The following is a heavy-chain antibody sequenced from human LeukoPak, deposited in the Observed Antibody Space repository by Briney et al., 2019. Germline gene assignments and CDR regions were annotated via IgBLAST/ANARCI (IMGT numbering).Heavy chain of an antibody. CDR1: GFTFSSYA. J-gene: IGHJ4*02. V-gene: IGHV3-30*04. CDR2: ISHDGSNK. CDR3: ARDRSGSGSYKYFDY. Sequence: GGSLRLSCAASGFTFSSYAMHWVRQAPGKGLEWVAVISHDGSNKYYADSVKGRFTISRDNAKNSLYLQMNSLRAEDTAVYYCARDRSGSGSYKYFDYWGQGTLVTVSS. D-gene: IGHD3-10*01.